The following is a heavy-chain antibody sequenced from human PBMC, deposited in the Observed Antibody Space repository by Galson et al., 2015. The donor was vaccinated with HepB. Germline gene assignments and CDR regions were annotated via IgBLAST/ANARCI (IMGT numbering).Heavy chain of an antibody. CDR2: ISGSGGST. D-gene: IGHD2-8*01. Sequence: SLRLSCAASGFTFSSYAMSWVRQAPGKGLEWVSAISGSGGSTYYADSVKGRFTISRDNSKNTLYLQMNSLRAEDTAVYYCAKDLYGMTYGRTVFDYWGQGTLVTVSS. V-gene: IGHV3-23*01. CDR3: AKDLYGMTYGRTVFDY. CDR1: GFTFSSYA. J-gene: IGHJ4*02.